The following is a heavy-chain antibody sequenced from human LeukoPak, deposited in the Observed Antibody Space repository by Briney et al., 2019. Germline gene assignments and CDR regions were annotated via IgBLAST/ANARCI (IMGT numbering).Heavy chain of an antibody. V-gene: IGHV3-21*01. CDR3: ARSRNIVVVTAIDWFDP. Sequence: GGSLRLSCAASGFTFSSYSMNWVRQAPGKGLEWVSSISSSSSYIYYADSVKGRFTISRDNAKNSLYLQMNSPRAEDTAVYYCARSRNIVVVTAIDWFDPWGQGTLVTVSS. J-gene: IGHJ5*02. CDR2: ISSSSSYI. D-gene: IGHD2-21*02. CDR1: GFTFSSYS.